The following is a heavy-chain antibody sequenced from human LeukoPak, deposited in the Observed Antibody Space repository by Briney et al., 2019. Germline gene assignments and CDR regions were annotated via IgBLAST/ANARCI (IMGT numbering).Heavy chain of an antibody. V-gene: IGHV3-30*18. D-gene: IGHD4-17*01. Sequence: GGSLRLSCAASGFTFSSYGMHWVRQAPGKGLEWVAVISYDGSNKYYADSVKGRFTISRDNSKNTLYLQMNSLRAEDTAVYYCAKGMSHRSFTMTTVTPPWFDPWGQGTLVTVSS. CDR3: AKGMSHRSFTMTTVTPPWFDP. CDR1: GFTFSSYG. CDR2: ISYDGSNK. J-gene: IGHJ5*02.